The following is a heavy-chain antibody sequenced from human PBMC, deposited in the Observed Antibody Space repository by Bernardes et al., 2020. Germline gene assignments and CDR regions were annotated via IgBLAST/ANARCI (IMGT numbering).Heavy chain of an antibody. CDR1: GFTLNNYC. Sequence: GGSLRLSCVASGFTLNNYCMSWVRQAPGKGLEWVANMRQDGSEKYYGDSVKGRFTISRDNTKNTVFLQMNSLRADDTAVYYCARGRPVVPVSLASHDAFDIWGPVTMAIVSS. V-gene: IGHV3-7*01. CDR3: ARGRPVVPVSLASHDAFDI. J-gene: IGHJ3*02. CDR2: MRQDGSEK. D-gene: IGHD3-22*01.